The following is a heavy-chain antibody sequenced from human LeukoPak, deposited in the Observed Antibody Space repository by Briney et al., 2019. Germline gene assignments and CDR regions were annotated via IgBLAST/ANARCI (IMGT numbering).Heavy chain of an antibody. Sequence: GGSLRLSCAASGFTFADYWMHWVRQAPGKGLVWVSRVREDGAFTNYPDSVKGRFTISRDNAKNSLYLQMNSLRAEDTAVYYCAREPVVVAATPMFGFDYWGQGTLVTVSS. CDR2: VREDGAFT. J-gene: IGHJ4*02. CDR3: AREPVVVAATPMFGFDY. V-gene: IGHV3-74*01. CDR1: GFTFADYW. D-gene: IGHD2-15*01.